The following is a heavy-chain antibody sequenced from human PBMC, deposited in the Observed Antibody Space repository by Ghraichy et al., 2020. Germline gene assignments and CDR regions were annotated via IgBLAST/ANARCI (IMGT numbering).Heavy chain of an antibody. Sequence: SETLSLTCTVSGGSISSSSYYWGWIRQPPGKGLEWIGSIYYSGSTYYNPSLKSRVTISVDTSKNQFSLKLSSVTAADTAVYYCARIWDIAAAGTGWFDPWGQGTLVTVSS. CDR1: GGSISSSSYY. J-gene: IGHJ5*02. D-gene: IGHD6-13*01. CDR2: IYYSGST. CDR3: ARIWDIAAAGTGWFDP. V-gene: IGHV4-39*01.